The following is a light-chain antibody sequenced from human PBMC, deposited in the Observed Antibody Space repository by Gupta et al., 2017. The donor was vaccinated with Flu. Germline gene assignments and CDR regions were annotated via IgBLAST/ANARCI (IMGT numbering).Light chain of an antibody. CDR3: QHRDSRYGT. Sequence: DIQLTQSPSSLSASVGDRVTITCRASQKITKYLHWYQQKPGKAPNLLIYTASTVKDGVTSRFRGSGSGTDFALTISRRQHEESASYYCQHRDSRYGTFGRGTKVEVK. J-gene: IGKJ1*01. V-gene: IGKV1-39*01. CDR2: TAS. CDR1: QKITKY.